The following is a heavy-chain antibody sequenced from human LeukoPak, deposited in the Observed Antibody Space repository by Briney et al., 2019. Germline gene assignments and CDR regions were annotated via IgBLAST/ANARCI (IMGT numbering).Heavy chain of an antibody. J-gene: IGHJ5*02. CDR1: AFTFNIYS. CDR2: MCASAGCT. CDR3: VRDRPNYHESNGHYYNRDGDH. V-gene: IGHV3-23*01. Sequence: GGSLRLSCAASAFTFNIYSMSWVRLAPGNVLQWVASMCASAGCTFYSDSVTGRFTISSDNSKNTLYLPMTSLRAQDTAIYYCVRDRPNYHESNGHYYNRDGDHWGQGTLVTVSS. D-gene: IGHD3-22*01.